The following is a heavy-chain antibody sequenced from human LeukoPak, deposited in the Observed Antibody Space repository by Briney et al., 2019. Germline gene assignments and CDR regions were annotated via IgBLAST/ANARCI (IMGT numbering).Heavy chain of an antibody. D-gene: IGHD2-2*01. Sequence: GGALRLSCTASGFAFDEHGMSWGRQVSGKGLEWVSGINWSGGSTGYADPLRGRFTISRDNAKNSLYLQMDSLRAEDTALYYCARAPITSPFYFDYWGQGTLVTVSS. J-gene: IGHJ4*02. CDR3: ARAPITSPFYFDY. CDR1: GFAFDEHG. V-gene: IGHV3-20*04. CDR2: INWSGGST.